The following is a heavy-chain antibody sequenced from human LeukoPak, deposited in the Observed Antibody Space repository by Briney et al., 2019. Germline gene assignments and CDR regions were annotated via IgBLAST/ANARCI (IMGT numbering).Heavy chain of an antibody. CDR2: IYYSGST. CDR1: GVSISSYY. CDR3: ARGNSSSWPLDY. J-gene: IGHJ4*02. V-gene: IGHV4-59*01. D-gene: IGHD6-13*01. Sequence: SETLSLTCTVSGVSISSYYWSWIRQPPGKGLEWIGYIYYSGSTNYNPSLKGRVTISVDTSKNQFSLKLSSVTAADTAVYYCARGNSSSWPLDYWGQGTLVTVSS.